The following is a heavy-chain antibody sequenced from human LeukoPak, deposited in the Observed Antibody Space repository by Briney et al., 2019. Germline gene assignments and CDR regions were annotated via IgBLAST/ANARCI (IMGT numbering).Heavy chain of an antibody. V-gene: IGHV3-53*01. D-gene: IGHD3-22*01. J-gene: IGHJ3*02. CDR1: GFTFSSYS. Sequence: PGGSLRLSCAVSGFTFSSYSMNWVRQAPGKGLEWVSVIYSGGSTFYADSVEGRFTISRDNSNNTLYLQMNSLRAEDTAMYYCAREYYDNSGGEDAFDIWGPGTMVTVSS. CDR2: IYSGGST. CDR3: AREYYDNSGGEDAFDI.